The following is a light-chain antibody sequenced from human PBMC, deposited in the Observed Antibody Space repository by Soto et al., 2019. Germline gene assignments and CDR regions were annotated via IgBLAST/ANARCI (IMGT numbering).Light chain of an antibody. CDR1: QSVSSN. CDR2: GAS. V-gene: IGKV3D-15*01. J-gene: IGKJ4*01. CDR3: QQYKNCPPLT. Sequence: EIVMTQSPATLSVYPGERATLSCRASQSVSSNLAWYQQKPGQAPRLLIYGASTRATGIPARFSGGGSGTEFTLTNSSLLSEDFAVYYCQQYKNCPPLTFGGGTKVEIK.